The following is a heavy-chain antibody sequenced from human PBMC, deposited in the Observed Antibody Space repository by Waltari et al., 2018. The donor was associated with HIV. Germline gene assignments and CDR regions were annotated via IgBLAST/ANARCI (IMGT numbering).Heavy chain of an antibody. Sequence: EVQLLESGGGLVQPGGSLRLSCAASGFTFSSYAMSWVRQAAGKGLEWVSVISGRGGSTYYADFVKGRFTISRDNSKNTLYLQMNSLRAEDTAVYYCAKEGIAGRPSVPDYWGQGTLVTVSS. CDR2: ISGRGGST. D-gene: IGHD6-6*01. J-gene: IGHJ4*02. CDR1: GFTFSSYA. CDR3: AKEGIAGRPSVPDY. V-gene: IGHV3-23*01.